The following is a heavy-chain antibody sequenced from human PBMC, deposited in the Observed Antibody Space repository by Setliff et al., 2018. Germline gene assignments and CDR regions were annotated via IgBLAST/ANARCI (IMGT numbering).Heavy chain of an antibody. J-gene: IGHJ3*02. CDR1: GYTLTELS. D-gene: IGHD3-3*01. CDR3: AISTIFGVVSPTPDAFDI. Sequence: ASVKVSCKVSGYTLTELSMHWVRQAPGKGLEWMGGLDPEDGETIYAQKFQGRVTMTEDTSTDTAYMELSSLRSEDTAVYYCAISTIFGVVSPTPDAFDIWGQGTMVTVSS. V-gene: IGHV1-24*01. CDR2: LDPEDGET.